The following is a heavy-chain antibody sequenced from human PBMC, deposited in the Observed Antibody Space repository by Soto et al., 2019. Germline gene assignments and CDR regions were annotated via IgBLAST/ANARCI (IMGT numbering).Heavy chain of an antibody. Sequence: ASVKGSCKASGYTFTSYDINWVRQATGQGLEWMGWMNPNSGNTGYAQKFQGRVTMTRNTSISTAYMELSSLRSEDTAVYYCAIAKSDDYDFWSGYYLGDNWFDPWGQGTLVTVSS. J-gene: IGHJ5*02. CDR2: MNPNSGNT. CDR3: AIAKSDDYDFWSGYYLGDNWFDP. D-gene: IGHD3-3*01. CDR1: GYTFTSYD. V-gene: IGHV1-8*01.